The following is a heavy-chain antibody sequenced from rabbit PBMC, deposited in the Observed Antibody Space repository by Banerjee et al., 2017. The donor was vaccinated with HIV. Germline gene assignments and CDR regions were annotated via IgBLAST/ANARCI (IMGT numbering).Heavy chain of an antibody. CDR3: ARGGAVGWGGGFLSL. CDR1: GFSFSSSYW. V-gene: IGHV1S45*01. J-gene: IGHJ4*01. CDR2: IYAGSSGST. Sequence: QEQLEESGGDLVKPGASLTLTCTASGFSFSSSYWICWVRQAPGKGLEWIACIYAGSSGSTWYASWAKGRFTISKPSSTTVTLQMTSLTAADTATYFCARGGAVGWGGGFLSLWGPGTLVT. D-gene: IGHD4-1*01.